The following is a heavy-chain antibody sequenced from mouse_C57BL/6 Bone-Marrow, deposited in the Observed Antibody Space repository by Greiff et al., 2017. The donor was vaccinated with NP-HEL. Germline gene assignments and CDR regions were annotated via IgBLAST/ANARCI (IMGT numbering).Heavy chain of an antibody. CDR3: TTRYDYDDY. Sequence: EVQLQQSGAELVRPGASVKLSCTASGFNIKDDYMHWVKQRPEQGLEWIGWIDPENGDTEYASKFQGKATITADTSSNTAYLQLSSLTSEDTAVYYCTTRYDYDDYWGQGTTLTVSS. J-gene: IGHJ2*01. CDR2: IDPENGDT. CDR1: GFNIKDDY. D-gene: IGHD2-4*01. V-gene: IGHV14-4*01.